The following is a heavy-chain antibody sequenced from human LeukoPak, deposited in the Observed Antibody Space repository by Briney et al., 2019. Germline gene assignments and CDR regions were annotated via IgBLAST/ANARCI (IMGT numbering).Heavy chain of an antibody. CDR2: INHSGST. CDR3: ARDQGDGYYDSSGSFDH. Sequence: PSETLSLTCAVYGGSFSGYYWSWIRQPPGKGLEWIGEINHSGSTNYNPSLKSRVTISVDTSKNQFSLKLNSVTAADTAVYYCARDQGDGYYDSSGSFDHWGQGTLVTVSS. J-gene: IGHJ4*02. CDR1: GGSFSGYY. V-gene: IGHV4-34*01. D-gene: IGHD3-22*01.